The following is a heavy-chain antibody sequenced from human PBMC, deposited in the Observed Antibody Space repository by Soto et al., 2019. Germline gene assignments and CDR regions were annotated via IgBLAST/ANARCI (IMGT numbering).Heavy chain of an antibody. Sequence: SETLSLTCTVSGGSFSPNYWTWIRQPPGTGLEWIGEINHSGSTNYNPPLKSRVTISVDTSKNQFSLKLTSVTAADTAVYYCARDKITGLFDYWGQGTLVTVSS. D-gene: IGHD2-8*02. CDR1: GGSFSPNY. J-gene: IGHJ4*02. V-gene: IGHV4-34*01. CDR3: ARDKITGLFDY. CDR2: INHSGST.